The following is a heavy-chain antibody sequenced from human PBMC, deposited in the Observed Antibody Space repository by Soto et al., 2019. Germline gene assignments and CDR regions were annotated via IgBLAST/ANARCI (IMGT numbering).Heavy chain of an antibody. D-gene: IGHD6-6*01. Sequence: PGESLXISCAASGFXFSSYAMSWVRQAPGKGLEWVSVISGSDDSTYYADSVKGRFTISRDNSKNTLYLQMNSLRAEDTAVYYCAKRSSSYTFDYWGQGTLVTVSS. CDR1: GFXFSSYA. CDR3: AKRSSSYTFDY. V-gene: IGHV3-23*01. CDR2: ISGSDDST. J-gene: IGHJ4*02.